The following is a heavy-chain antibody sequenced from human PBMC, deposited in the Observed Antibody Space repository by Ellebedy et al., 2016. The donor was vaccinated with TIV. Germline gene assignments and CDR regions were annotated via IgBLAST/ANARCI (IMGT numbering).Heavy chain of an antibody. Sequence: PGGSLRLSCAASGFTFSSYAMSWVRQAPGKGLEWVSAISGSGGSTYYADSVKGRFTISRDNSKNTLYLQMNSRRAEDTAVYYCASRVTPNSRFDYWGQGTLVTVSS. D-gene: IGHD2-21*02. CDR1: GFTFSSYA. CDR3: ASRVTPNSRFDY. V-gene: IGHV3-23*01. CDR2: ISGSGGST. J-gene: IGHJ4*02.